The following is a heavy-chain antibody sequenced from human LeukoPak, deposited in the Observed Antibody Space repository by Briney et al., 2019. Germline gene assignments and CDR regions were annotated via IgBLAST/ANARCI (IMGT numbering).Heavy chain of an antibody. V-gene: IGHV4-39*07. CDR1: GGSISSSAYY. CDR3: ARDREELGDAFDI. J-gene: IGHJ3*02. Sequence: SETLSLTCSVSGGSISSSAYYWGWIRQPPGQGLEWIGSIYYSGNTYYNPSLKSRVTISVDTSKNQFSLKLSSVTAADTAVYYCARDREELGDAFDIWGQGTMVTVSS. D-gene: IGHD1-26*01. CDR2: IYYSGNT.